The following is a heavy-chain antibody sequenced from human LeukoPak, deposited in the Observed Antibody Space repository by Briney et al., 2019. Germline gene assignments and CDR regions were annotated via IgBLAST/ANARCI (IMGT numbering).Heavy chain of an antibody. V-gene: IGHV3-49*03. Sequence: PGGSLRLSCTASGFTFGDYAMSWFRQAPGQGLEWVGFIRSNASDGTTEYAGSVKGRFTISRDDSKIVPYLQRSSVKTEDTAAYYCTTPRWPQLDGHIDYWGQGTLVTVSS. CDR2: IRSNASDGTT. CDR3: TTPRWPQLDGHIDY. D-gene: IGHD5-24*01. CDR1: GFTFGDYA. J-gene: IGHJ4*02.